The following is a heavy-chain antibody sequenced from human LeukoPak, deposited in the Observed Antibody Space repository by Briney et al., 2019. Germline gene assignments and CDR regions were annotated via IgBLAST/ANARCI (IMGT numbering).Heavy chain of an antibody. J-gene: IGHJ3*02. CDR1: GGSISSYY. D-gene: IGHD2-15*01. Sequence: SETQSLTCTVSGGSISSYYWSWIRQPPGKGLEWIGYIYYSGSTNYNPSLKSRVTISVDTSKNQFSLKLSSVAAADTAVYYCARGGPLLRGAFDIWGQGTMVTVSS. CDR2: IYYSGST. V-gene: IGHV4-59*01. CDR3: ARGGPLLRGAFDI.